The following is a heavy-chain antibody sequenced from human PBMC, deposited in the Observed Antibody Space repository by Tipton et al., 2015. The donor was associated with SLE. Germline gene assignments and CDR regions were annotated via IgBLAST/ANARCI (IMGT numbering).Heavy chain of an antibody. CDR1: GGSISSSSYY. Sequence: TLSLTCTVSGGSISSSSYYWGWIRQPPGKGLEWIESIYYSGSTYYNPSLKSRVTISVDTSKNQFYLRPTSVTAADTAVYYCARGGAFWSGPTSYYYFFYYMDVWGKGTTVTVSS. CDR2: IYYSGST. CDR3: ARGGAFWSGPTSYYYFFYYMDV. D-gene: IGHD3-3*01. J-gene: IGHJ6*03. V-gene: IGHV4-39*07.